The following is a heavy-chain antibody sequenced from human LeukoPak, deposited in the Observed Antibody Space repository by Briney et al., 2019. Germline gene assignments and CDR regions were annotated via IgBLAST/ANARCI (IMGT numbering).Heavy chain of an antibody. CDR3: VRDEPGRSWYN. Sequence: GGSLRLSCATSGFAFSNNFMAWVRQAPGKGLEWVSSLSRSGFDAFYADSVKGRFTTSRDNSKNTLFLQMSSLRVEDTAVYFCVRDEPGRSWYNWGQGSLVTVPS. J-gene: IGHJ4*02. V-gene: IGHV3-23*01. CDR2: LSRSGFDA. D-gene: IGHD6-13*01. CDR1: GFAFSNNF.